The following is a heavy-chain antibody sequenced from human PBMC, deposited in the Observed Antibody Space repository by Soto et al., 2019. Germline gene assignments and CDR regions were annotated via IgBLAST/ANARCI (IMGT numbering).Heavy chain of an antibody. Sequence: SETLSLTCAVYGGSFSGYYWSWIRQPPGKGLEWIGEINHSGSTNYNPSLKSRVTISVDTSKNQFSLMLSSVAATDTAVYYCATGGCYNSSGYQFDPWGQGTLVTVSS. V-gene: IGHV4-34*01. CDR3: ATGGCYNSSGYQFDP. CDR1: GGSFSGYY. J-gene: IGHJ5*02. CDR2: INHSGST. D-gene: IGHD3-22*01.